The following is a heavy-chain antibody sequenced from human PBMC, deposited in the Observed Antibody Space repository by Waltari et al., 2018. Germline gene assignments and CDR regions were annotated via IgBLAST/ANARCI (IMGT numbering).Heavy chain of an antibody. CDR1: GGSISSYY. CDR2: IYYRGST. V-gene: IGHV4-59*01. CDR3: ARVGSSTSYYYYYYYMDV. Sequence: VQLQESGPGLVKPSETLSLTCTVSGGSISSYYWSWIRQPPGKGLEWIGYIYYRGSTNYNPSLKSRVTISVDTSKSQFSLKLSAVTAADTAVYYCARVGSSTSYYYYYYYMDVWGKGTTVTVSS. J-gene: IGHJ6*03. D-gene: IGHD2-2*01.